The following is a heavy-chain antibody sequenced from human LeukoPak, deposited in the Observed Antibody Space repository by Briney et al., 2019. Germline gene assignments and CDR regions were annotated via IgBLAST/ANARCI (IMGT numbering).Heavy chain of an antibody. D-gene: IGHD3-10*01. Sequence: SETLSLTCTASGGTISNHYWSWIRQPPGKGLEWIGYIYYSGSTNYNPSLKSRVTISVDTSTNQFSLRLRSVTAADTAVYYSARGIGVLTTVDHRGQGALVTVSS. CDR2: IYYSGST. CDR3: ARGIGVLTTVDH. J-gene: IGHJ4*02. CDR1: GGTISNHY. V-gene: IGHV4-59*11.